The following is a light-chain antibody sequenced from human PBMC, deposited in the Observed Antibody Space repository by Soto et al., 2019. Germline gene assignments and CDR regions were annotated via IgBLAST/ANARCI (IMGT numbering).Light chain of an antibody. CDR2: AAS. CDR3: QQHSMYPST. J-gene: IGKJ4*01. Sequence: IQSTQSPSSLSAPLAARATSACRASQNITIYLAWYQQKPGEAPKLLIYAASTLYGGVPYRFSGSGSGTDFALTITSLQAEDFATYYCQQHSMYPSTFGRGTKVDIK. V-gene: IGKV1-9*01. CDR1: QNITIY.